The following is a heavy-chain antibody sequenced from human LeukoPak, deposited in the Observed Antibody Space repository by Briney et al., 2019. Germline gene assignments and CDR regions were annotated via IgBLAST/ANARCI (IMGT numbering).Heavy chain of an antibody. CDR3: ARGFRRVDY. CDR1: GGSFSGYY. V-gene: IGHV4-34*01. Sequence: SETLSLTCAVYGGSFSGYYWSWIRQPPGKGLEWIGEINHSGSTNYNPSLKSRVTISVDTSKNQLSLKLSSVTAADTAVYYCARGFRRVDYWGQGTLVTVSS. CDR2: INHSGST. J-gene: IGHJ4*02.